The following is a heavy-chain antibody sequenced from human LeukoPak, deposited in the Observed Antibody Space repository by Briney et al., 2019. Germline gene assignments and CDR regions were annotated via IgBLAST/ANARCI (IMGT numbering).Heavy chain of an antibody. D-gene: IGHD1-14*01. V-gene: IGHV4-34*01. CDR2: GSDSGGT. J-gene: IGHJ5*02. CDR1: GGSLNGHY. Sequence: SETLSLTCAVYGGSLNGHYWSWIRQTPGMGLEWIGEGSDSGGTKFNPSLQSRATISADTSKNQFSLKLSSVTAADTAVYYCAKNGQTGFSFDPWGQGTLVTVSS. CDR3: AKNGQTGFSFDP.